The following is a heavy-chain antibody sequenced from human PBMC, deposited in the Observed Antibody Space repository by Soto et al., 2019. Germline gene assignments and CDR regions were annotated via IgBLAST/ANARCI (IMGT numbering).Heavy chain of an antibody. D-gene: IGHD5-18*01. CDR1: GGSVSSGSYY. CDR3: AREGLGIQLWKTYYFAY. CDR2: IYYSGST. Sequence: SETLSLTCTVSGGSVSSGSYYWSWIRQPPGKGLEWIGYIYYSGSTNYNPSLKSRVTISVDTSKNQFSLYLQMNSLRAEDTAVYYCAREGLGIQLWKTYYFAYWGQGTLVTVSS. J-gene: IGHJ4*02. V-gene: IGHV4-61*01.